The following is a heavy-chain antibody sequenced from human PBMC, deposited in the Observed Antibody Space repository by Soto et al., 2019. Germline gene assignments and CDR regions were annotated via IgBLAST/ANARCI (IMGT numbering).Heavy chain of an antibody. CDR2: IYYSGST. J-gene: IGHJ4*02. V-gene: IGHV4-59*01. D-gene: IGHD3-16*01. CDR3: ARDGAHRGPYFDY. CDR1: GGSISSYY. Sequence: QVQLQESGPGLVKPSETLSLTCTVSGGSISSYYWSWIRQPPGTGLEWIGYIYYSGSTNYNPSLKSRVTISVDTSKNQFSLKLSSVTAADTAVYYCARDGAHRGPYFDYWGQGTLVTVSS.